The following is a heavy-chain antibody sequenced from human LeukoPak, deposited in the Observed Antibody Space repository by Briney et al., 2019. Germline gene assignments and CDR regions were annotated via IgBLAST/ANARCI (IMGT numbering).Heavy chain of an antibody. CDR1: GYTLTELS. CDR3: ATRFNVLRYFDWYPFY. J-gene: IGHJ4*02. V-gene: IGHV1-24*01. D-gene: IGHD3-9*01. CDR2: FDPEDGET. Sequence: ASVKVSCKVSGYTLTELSMHWVRQAPGKGLEWMGGFDPEDGETIYAQKFQGRVTMTEDTSTDTAYMELSSLRSEDTAVYYCATRFNVLRYFDWYPFYWGQGTLVTVSS.